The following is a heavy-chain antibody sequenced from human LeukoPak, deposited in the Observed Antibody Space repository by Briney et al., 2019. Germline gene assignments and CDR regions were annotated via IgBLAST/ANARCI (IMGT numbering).Heavy chain of an antibody. CDR3: ARRGRYDFWSGSKTNFDY. J-gene: IGHJ4*02. CDR1: GGSFSGYY. CDR2: INHSGST. Sequence: SETLSLTCAVYGGSFSGYYWSWIRQPPGKGLEWIGEINHSGSTNYNPSLKSRVTISVDTSKNQFSLKLSSVTAADTAVYYCARRGRYDFWSGSKTNFDYWGQGTLVTVSS. V-gene: IGHV4-34*01. D-gene: IGHD3-3*01.